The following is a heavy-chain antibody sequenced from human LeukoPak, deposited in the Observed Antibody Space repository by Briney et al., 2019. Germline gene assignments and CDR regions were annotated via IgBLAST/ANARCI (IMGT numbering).Heavy chain of an antibody. J-gene: IGHJ4*02. CDR1: GFTFSHYY. V-gene: IGHV3-11*06. Sequence: GGSLRLFCAASGFTFSHYYMSWVRQAPGKGLEWVSYISCSSTYTNYAVSVKGRFTISRDNAKNTLYLQMNSLRAEDTAVYYCARADRLADGPEYWGQGTPVTVTS. CDR2: ISCSSTYT. D-gene: IGHD6-13*01. CDR3: ARADRLADGPEY.